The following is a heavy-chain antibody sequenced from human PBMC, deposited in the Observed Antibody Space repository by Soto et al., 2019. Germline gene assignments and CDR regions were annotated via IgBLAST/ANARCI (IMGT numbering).Heavy chain of an antibody. CDR3: ARGRYDSSGLDY. D-gene: IGHD3-22*01. Sequence: SVKVSCKASGGTFSSYAISWVRQAPGQGLEWMGGIIPIFGTANYAQKFQGRVTITADESTSTAYMELSSLRSEDTAVYYCARGRYDSSGLDYWGQGTLVTVSS. V-gene: IGHV1-69*13. CDR2: IIPIFGTA. CDR1: GGTFSSYA. J-gene: IGHJ4*02.